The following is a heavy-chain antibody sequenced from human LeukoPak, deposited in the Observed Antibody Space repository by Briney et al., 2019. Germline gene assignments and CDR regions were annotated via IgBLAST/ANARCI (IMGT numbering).Heavy chain of an antibody. Sequence: GGSLRLSCAASGFTFSRYWMQWVRQAPGKGLVCVSRINIDGGSTSYADSVKGRFTISRDNAKNTLYLQMNSLRVEDTALYYCARIGSGYDGDYFDLWGQGTLVTVSS. CDR2: INIDGGST. CDR1: GFTFSRYW. J-gene: IGHJ4*02. V-gene: IGHV3-74*01. D-gene: IGHD5-12*01. CDR3: ARIGSGYDGDYFDL.